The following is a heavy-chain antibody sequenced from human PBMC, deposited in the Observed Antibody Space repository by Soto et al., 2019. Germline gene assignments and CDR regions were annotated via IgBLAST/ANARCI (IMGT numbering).Heavy chain of an antibody. CDR3: ARHGSS. CDR1: VVSISGSIYY. J-gene: IGHJ5*02. V-gene: IGHV4-39*01. CDR2: IYYSGQT. Sequence: SEPLSLTCSVSVVSISGSIYYWGWIRQPPGKGLEWIGSIYYSGQTYYNPSLKSRVTISVDRSKNQFSLNLTSVTATDTAFYYCARHGSSWGQGTLVTVSS.